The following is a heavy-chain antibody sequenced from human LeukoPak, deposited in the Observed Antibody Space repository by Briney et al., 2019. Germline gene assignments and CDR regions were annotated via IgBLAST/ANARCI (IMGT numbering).Heavy chain of an antibody. D-gene: IGHD6-13*01. CDR2: ISGSGGST. CDR3: AKGKYSSSWPVRGDAFDI. CDR1: GFSFSSYA. V-gene: IGHV3-23*01. J-gene: IGHJ3*02. Sequence: GGSLRLSCAASGFSFSSYAMTWVRQAPGKGLEWVSGISGSGGSTYYADSVKGRFTISRDNSKNTLYVQMNSLRAEDTALYYCAKGKYSSSWPVRGDAFDIWGQGTTVTVSS.